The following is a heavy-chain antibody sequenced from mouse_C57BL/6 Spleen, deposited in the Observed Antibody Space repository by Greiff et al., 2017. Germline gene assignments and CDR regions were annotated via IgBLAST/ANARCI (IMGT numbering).Heavy chain of an antibody. J-gene: IGHJ2*01. CDR3: ARGDGYYFDY. V-gene: IGHV1-81*01. D-gene: IGHD3-3*01. Sequence: VQRVESGAELARPGASVKLSCKASGYTFTSYGISWVKQRTGQGLEWIGEIYPRSGNTYYNEKFKGKATLTADKSSSTAYMELRSLTSEDSAVYFCARGDGYYFDYWGQGTTLTVSS. CDR2: IYPRSGNT. CDR1: GYTFTSYG.